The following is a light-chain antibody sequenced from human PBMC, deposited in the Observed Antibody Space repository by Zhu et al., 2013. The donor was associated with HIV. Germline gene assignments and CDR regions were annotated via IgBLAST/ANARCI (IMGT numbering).Light chain of an antibody. V-gene: IGKV1-6*01. CDR2: AAS. CDR1: QGIRND. CDR3: QQYXSDSGWT. Sequence: AIQMTQSPSSLSASVGDRVTITCRASQGIRNDLGWYQQKPGKAPQLLIFAASSPQTGVPSRFSGSGSGTEFTLTISSLQPDDFGTYHCQQYXSDSGWTFGQGTKVEIK. J-gene: IGKJ1*01.